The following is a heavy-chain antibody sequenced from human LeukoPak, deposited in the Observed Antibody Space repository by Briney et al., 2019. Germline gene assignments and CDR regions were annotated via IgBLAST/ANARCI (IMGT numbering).Heavy chain of an antibody. CDR2: INSDGSST. D-gene: IGHD3-22*01. V-gene: IGHV3-74*01. CDR1: GFTFSSYW. J-gene: IGHJ3*02. Sequence: GGSLRLSGAASGFTFSSYWMHWVRQAPGKGLVWVSRINSDGSSTSYADSVKGRFTISRDNAKNTLYLQMNSLRAEDTAVYYCARIDYYDSSGYIDAFDIWGQGTMVTVSS. CDR3: ARIDYYDSSGYIDAFDI.